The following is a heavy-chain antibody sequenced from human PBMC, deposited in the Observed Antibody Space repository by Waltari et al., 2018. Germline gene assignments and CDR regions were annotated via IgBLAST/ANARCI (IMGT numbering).Heavy chain of an antibody. CDR3: ARRARAGSGVYYFDS. V-gene: IGHV4-39*01. D-gene: IGHD3-3*01. CDR1: GRPISSSSPY. J-gene: IGHJ4*02. CDR2: INYIGNT. Sequence: QLQLQESGPGLVKPSETLSPTCTVSGRPISSSSPYWGWIRQPPGKGLVWIGGINYIGNTHNNPSLKSRVTISVDTSKNQFSLKMNSVTATNTAVYYCARRARAGSGVYYFDSWGQGTLVTVSS.